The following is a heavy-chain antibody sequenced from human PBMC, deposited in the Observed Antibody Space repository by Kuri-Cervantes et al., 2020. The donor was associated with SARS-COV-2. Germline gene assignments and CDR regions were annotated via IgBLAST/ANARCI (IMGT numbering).Heavy chain of an antibody. CDR1: GGSISSSNW. J-gene: IGHJ4*02. CDR2: IYHSGST. CDR3: ARDGDLLWFGD. V-gene: IGHV4-4*02. D-gene: IGHD3-10*01. Sequence: GSLRLSCAVSGGSISSSNWWSWVRQPPGEGLEWIGEIYHSGSTNYNPSLKSRVTISVDKSKNQFSLKLSSVTAADTAVYYCARDGDLLWFGDWGQGTLVTVSS.